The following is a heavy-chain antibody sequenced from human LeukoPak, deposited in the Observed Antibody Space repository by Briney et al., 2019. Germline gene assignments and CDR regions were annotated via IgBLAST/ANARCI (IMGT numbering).Heavy chain of an antibody. V-gene: IGHV3-7*03. CDR2: IKQDGSEK. J-gene: IGHJ4*02. D-gene: IGHD3/OR15-3a*01. CDR3: ARRQVDWGSSFDY. CDR1: GFTFSSYW. Sequence: SGGSLRLSCAASGFTFSSYWMSWVRQAPGKGLEWVANIKQDGSEKYYVDSVKGRFTFSRDNAKNSLYLQMSSLRAEDTAVYYCARRQVDWGSSFDYWGQETLVTASS.